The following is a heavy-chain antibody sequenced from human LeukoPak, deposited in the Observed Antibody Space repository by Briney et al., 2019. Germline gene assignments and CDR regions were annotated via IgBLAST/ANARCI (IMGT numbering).Heavy chain of an antibody. Sequence: GGSLRLSCAASGFTFSSYAMSWVRQAPGKGLEWVSSISSSSSYIYYADSVKGRFTISRDNAKNSLYLQMNSLRAEDTAVYYCARDSYLIDYYDSSGYYPLFGYWGQGTLVTVSS. CDR1: GFTFSSYA. V-gene: IGHV3-21*01. CDR2: ISSSSSYI. D-gene: IGHD3-22*01. CDR3: ARDSYLIDYYDSSGYYPLFGY. J-gene: IGHJ4*02.